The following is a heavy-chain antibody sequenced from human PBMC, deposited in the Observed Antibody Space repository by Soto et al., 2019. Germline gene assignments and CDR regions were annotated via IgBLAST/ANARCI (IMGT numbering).Heavy chain of an antibody. J-gene: IGHJ3*02. V-gene: IGHV1-2*04. CDR3: ARDGEGIPVPGNFFDI. CDR2: INPNSGGT. D-gene: IGHD6-19*01. CDR1: GHTFTGYY. Sequence: GASVKVSCKASGHTFTGYYMHWVRQAPGQELEWMGWINPNSGGTNYAQTFQGWVAMTRDTSISTAYMELSRLRSDDAAVYYCARDGEGIPVPGNFFDIWGQGTMVPVSS.